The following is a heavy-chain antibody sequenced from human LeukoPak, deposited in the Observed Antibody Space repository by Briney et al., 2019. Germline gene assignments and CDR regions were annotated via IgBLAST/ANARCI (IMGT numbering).Heavy chain of an antibody. CDR2: ISGYTGNT. CDR1: GYTFTTYA. Sequence: EASVKVSCKASGYTFTTYAISGVRQAPGQGLEWMGWISGYTGNTNYAQHLQGRVTMTTDTSTNTAYMELRSLRSDDTAVYYCARGQITGNFGYFYYYMDVWGKGTTVTVSS. V-gene: IGHV1-18*01. D-gene: IGHD1-20*01. CDR3: ARGQITGNFGYFYYYMDV. J-gene: IGHJ6*03.